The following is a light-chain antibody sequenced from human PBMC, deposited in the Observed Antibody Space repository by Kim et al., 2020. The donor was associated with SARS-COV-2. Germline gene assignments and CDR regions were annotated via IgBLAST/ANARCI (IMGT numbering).Light chain of an antibody. CDR3: SSYAVSHNGLVR. CDR2: EDD. Sequence: QSVLTQPPSVSGSAGQAVTISCTGTSSHIGACNNVHWYQQHSGTAPKLIISEDDKRPSGVPDRFSGSKSGNTASLTITGLQAEDEADYYCSSYAVSHNGLVRFGGGT. CDR1: SSHIGACNN. J-gene: IGLJ2*01. V-gene: IGLV2-8*01.